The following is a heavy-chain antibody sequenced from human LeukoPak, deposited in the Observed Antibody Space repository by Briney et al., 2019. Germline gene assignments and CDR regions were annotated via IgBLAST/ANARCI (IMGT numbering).Heavy chain of an antibody. CDR1: GFTFSSYS. Sequence: PGGSLRLSCAASGFTFSSYSMNWVRQAPGKGLEWVSSISSSSSYIYYADSVKGRFTISRDNAKNSLYLQMNSLRAGDTAVYYCARDRSPRYYYDSSGRNNAFDIWGQGTMVTVSS. J-gene: IGHJ3*02. D-gene: IGHD3-22*01. CDR2: ISSSSSYI. CDR3: ARDRSPRYYYDSSGRNNAFDI. V-gene: IGHV3-21*01.